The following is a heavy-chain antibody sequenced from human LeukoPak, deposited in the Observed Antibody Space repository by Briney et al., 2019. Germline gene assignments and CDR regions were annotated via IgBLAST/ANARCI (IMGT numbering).Heavy chain of an antibody. J-gene: IGHJ4*02. CDR1: GFTFSGNW. D-gene: IGHD5-24*01. V-gene: IGHV3-7*01. CDR2: INPDGSQK. Sequence: GGSLRLSCEASGFTFSGNWMSWVRQAPGKGLEWVASINPDGSQKLYVNSVKGRFTISRDNTKSSLYLQMNSLGAEDTAMYYCAKLLGTATTYDSWGQGTRVTVSS. CDR3: AKLLGTATTYDS.